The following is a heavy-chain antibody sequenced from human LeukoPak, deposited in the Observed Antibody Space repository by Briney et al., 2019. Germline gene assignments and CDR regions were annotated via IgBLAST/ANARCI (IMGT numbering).Heavy chain of an antibody. CDR2: ISSSSSYK. J-gene: IGHJ4*01. CDR1: GFTLSDYS. D-gene: IGHD3-3*02. Sequence: GGSLRLSCAASGFTLSDYSFNWVRQAPGKGLEWVSSISSSSSYKYYADSLKGRFTISRDNAKNSLYLQVNSLRAEDTAVYYCARINDIQSSYHLDFWGHGTLVTVSS. CDR3: ARINDIQSSYHLDF. V-gene: IGHV3-21*01.